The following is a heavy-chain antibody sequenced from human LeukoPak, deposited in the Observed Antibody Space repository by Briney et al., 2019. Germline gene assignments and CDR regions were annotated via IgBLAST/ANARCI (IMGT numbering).Heavy chain of an antibody. V-gene: IGHV3-23*01. CDR3: VKDRGGSPFYGMDV. CDR2: ISGSGGAGT. Sequence: GGSLRLSCAASGFTFSSYAMSWVRQAPGKGLEWVSTISGSGGAGTYYADSVKGRFTISRDNSKNTLYLPMNSLRAEDTAVYYCVKDRGGSPFYGMDVWGQGTTVTVSS. J-gene: IGHJ6*02. CDR1: GFTFSSYA. D-gene: IGHD1-26*01.